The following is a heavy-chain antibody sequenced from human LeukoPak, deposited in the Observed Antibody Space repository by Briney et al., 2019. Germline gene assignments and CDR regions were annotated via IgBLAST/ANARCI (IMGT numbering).Heavy chain of an antibody. J-gene: IGHJ4*02. Sequence: TTSETLSLTCTVSGGSISSYYWNWIRQPPGKGLEWIGYIYYSGSTNYNPSLKSRVTISVDTSKNQFSLKLSSVTAADTAVYYCARGADSSGYYSIFYFDYWGQGTLVTVSS. CDR2: IYYSGST. CDR1: GGSISSYY. D-gene: IGHD3-22*01. V-gene: IGHV4-59*01. CDR3: ARGADSSGYYSIFYFDY.